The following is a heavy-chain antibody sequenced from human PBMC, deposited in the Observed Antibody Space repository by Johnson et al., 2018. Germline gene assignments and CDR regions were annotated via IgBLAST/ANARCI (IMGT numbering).Heavy chain of an antibody. CDR2: ISDNGFNK. Sequence: VQLVESGGGVVQPGRSLRLSCAASGFSFSDYGMNWVRQAPGKGLEWVSVISDNGFNKYYAESLKGRFTISRDNSKNTLYLQMNSLRPEDTAVYDWARGSSGWNVLWGQGTLVTVSS. CDR3: ARGSSGWNVL. V-gene: IGHV3-30*03. D-gene: IGHD6-19*01. CDR1: GFSFSDYG. J-gene: IGHJ4*02.